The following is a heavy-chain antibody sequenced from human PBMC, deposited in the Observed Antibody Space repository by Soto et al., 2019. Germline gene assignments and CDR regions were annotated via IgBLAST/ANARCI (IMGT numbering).Heavy chain of an antibody. CDR2: IYYSGST. CDR1: GGSISSYY. CDR3: ARRVLAGYSGYDYAFDI. J-gene: IGHJ3*02. Sequence: SETLSLTCTVSGGSISSYYWSWIRQPPGKGLEWIGYIYYSGSTNYNPSLKSRVTISVDTSKNQFSLKLSSVTAADTAVYYCARRVLAGYSGYDYAFDIWGQGAMVTVS. V-gene: IGHV4-59*08. D-gene: IGHD5-12*01.